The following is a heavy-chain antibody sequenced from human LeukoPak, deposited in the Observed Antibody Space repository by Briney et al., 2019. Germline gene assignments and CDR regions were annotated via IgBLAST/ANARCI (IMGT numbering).Heavy chain of an antibody. CDR2: IIPIFGTA. Sequence: ASVKVSCKASGGTFSSYAISWVRQAPGQGLEWMGGIIPIFGTANYAQKFQGRVTITADKSTSTAYMELSSLRSEDTAVYYCARLVPATNYFDYWGQGTLVTVST. J-gene: IGHJ4*02. V-gene: IGHV1-69*06. CDR1: GGTFSSYA. D-gene: IGHD2-2*01. CDR3: ARLVPATNYFDY.